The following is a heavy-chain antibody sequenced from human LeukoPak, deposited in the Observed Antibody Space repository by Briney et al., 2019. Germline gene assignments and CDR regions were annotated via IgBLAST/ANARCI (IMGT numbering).Heavy chain of an antibody. Sequence: GGSLRLSCAASGFTFNSYAMTWVRQAPGKGLEWVSSTTGGGDTTYYADSVRGRFTISRDNSKNTLSLQINSLRAEDTAVYYCAKERSEVVVAATNHWGQGTLVTVSS. CDR1: GFTFNSYA. D-gene: IGHD2-15*01. CDR2: TTGGGDTT. CDR3: AKERSEVVVAATNH. J-gene: IGHJ5*02. V-gene: IGHV3-23*01.